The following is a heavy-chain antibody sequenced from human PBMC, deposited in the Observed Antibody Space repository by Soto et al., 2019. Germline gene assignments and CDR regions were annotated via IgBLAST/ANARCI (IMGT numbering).Heavy chain of an antibody. CDR1: GYTFTSYG. CDR2: ISAYNGNT. Sequence: RASVKVSCKASGYTFTSYGISWVRQAPGQGLEWMGWISAYNGNTNYAQKLQGRVTMTTDTSTSTAYMELRSLRSDDTAVYYCARDSXGNDKNSSGYYYVAFDIWGPGTMVTVSS. J-gene: IGHJ3*02. V-gene: IGHV1-18*01. D-gene: IGHD3-22*01. CDR3: ARDSXGNDKNSSGYYYVAFDI.